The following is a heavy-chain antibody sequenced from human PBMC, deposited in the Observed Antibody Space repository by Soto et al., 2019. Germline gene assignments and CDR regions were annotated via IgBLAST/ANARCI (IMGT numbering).Heavy chain of an antibody. J-gene: IGHJ4*02. D-gene: IGHD3-10*01. CDR3: ARHNYGSGSTYFDY. CDR2: IYYSGST. CDR1: GGSISSYY. Sequence: SSETLSLTCTFSGGSISSYYWSLIRQPPGKGLEWIGSIYYSGSTYYNPSLKSRVTISVDTSKNQFSLKLNSMTAADTAVYYCARHNYGSGSTYFDYWGQGTLVTVSS. V-gene: IGHV4-39*01.